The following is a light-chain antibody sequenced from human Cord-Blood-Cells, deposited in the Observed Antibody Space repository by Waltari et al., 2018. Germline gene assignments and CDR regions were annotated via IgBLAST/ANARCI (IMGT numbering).Light chain of an antibody. J-gene: IGKJ3*01. CDR1: QSISSY. CDR3: QQRYSTPPFT. Sequence: DIQMTPSPSSLSASVGDRVTITFRASQSISSYLNWYQQKPGKAPNLLIYAASSLQSGGPSRFSGSGSGTDVSLIISSLQPEDFATYYCQQRYSTPPFTFGPGTKVDIK. V-gene: IGKV1-39*01. CDR2: AAS.